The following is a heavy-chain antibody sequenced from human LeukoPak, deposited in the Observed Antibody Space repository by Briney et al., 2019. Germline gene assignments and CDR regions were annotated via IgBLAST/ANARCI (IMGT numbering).Heavy chain of an antibody. Sequence: SETLSLTCTVSGGSITNYYWTWIRQPPGKGLEWIGYIYFSGSTNYNPSLKSRLTISVDTSNNQVSLRLNSVTAGDMAVYFCTRSSGYPPYYYYGMDVWGQGTTVSVAS. CDR2: IYFSGST. J-gene: IGHJ6*02. V-gene: IGHV4-59*01. CDR3: TRSSGYPPYYYYGMDV. D-gene: IGHD3-22*01. CDR1: GGSITNYY.